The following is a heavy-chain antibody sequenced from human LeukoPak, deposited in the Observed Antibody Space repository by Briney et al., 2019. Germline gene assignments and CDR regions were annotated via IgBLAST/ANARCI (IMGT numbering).Heavy chain of an antibody. J-gene: IGHJ6*02. D-gene: IGHD3-22*01. V-gene: IGHV4-34*01. CDR1: GGSFSGYY. CDR3: ARGSPHSYYDGSGYYFGYYYYGMDV. Sequence: SETLSLTCAVYGGSFSGYYWSWIRQPPGKGLEWIGEINHSGSTNYNPSLKSRVTISVDTSKNQFSLKLSSVTAADTAVYYCARGSPHSYYDGSGYYFGYYYYGMDVWGQGTTVTVSS. CDR2: INHSGST.